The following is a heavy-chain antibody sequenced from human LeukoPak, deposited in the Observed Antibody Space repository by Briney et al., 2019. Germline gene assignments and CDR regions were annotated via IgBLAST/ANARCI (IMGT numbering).Heavy chain of an antibody. CDR1: GFSFNDYS. CDR2: ITSSSGSI. Sequence: GGSLRLSCVASGFSFNDYSMNWVRQAPGKGLEWISYITSSSGSIYYADSVKGRFTISRDNAKNSLYLQMNSLRAEDTAVYYCARLGPTYYFDYWGQGTLVTVSS. V-gene: IGHV3-48*01. CDR3: ARLGPTYYFDY. J-gene: IGHJ4*02.